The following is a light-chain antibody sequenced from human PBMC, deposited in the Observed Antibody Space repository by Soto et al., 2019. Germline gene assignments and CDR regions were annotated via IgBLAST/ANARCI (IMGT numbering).Light chain of an antibody. J-gene: IGKJ1*01. Sequence: EIVLTQSPGTLSLSPGERATLSCRASQSVRNRFLAWYQQKPGQAPRLVIYGVSNRATGIPSRFSASGSETDFSLTIDSLEPEDFAVYYCEQYSSLPRTFGHGTKWIS. CDR2: GVS. CDR1: QSVRNRF. CDR3: EQYSSLPRT. V-gene: IGKV3-20*01.